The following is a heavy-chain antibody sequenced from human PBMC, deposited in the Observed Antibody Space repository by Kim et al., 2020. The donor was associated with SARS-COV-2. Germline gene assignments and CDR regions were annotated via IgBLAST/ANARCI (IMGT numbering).Heavy chain of an antibody. J-gene: IGHJ4*02. CDR1: GGSISSYY. CDR3: ARLGWNLGFDY. Sequence: SETLSLTCTVSGGSISSYYWSWIRQPPGKGLEWIGYIYYSGSTNYNPSLKSRVTISVDTSRNQFSLKLSSVTAADTAVYYCARLGWNLGFDYWGQGTLVTVSS. V-gene: IGHV4-59*13. D-gene: IGHD1-7*01. CDR2: IYYSGST.